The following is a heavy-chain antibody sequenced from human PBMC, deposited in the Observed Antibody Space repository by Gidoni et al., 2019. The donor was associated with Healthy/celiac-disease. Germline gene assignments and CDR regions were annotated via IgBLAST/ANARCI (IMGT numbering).Heavy chain of an antibody. V-gene: IGHV3-33*01. Sequence: QVQLVESGGGVVQPGRSLRLSCSASGFTFSSYGMHWVRQAPGKGLEWVAVIWYDGSNKYYADSVKGRFTISRDNSKNTLYLQMNSLRAEDTAVYYCARDRTVTTVGGEFDPWGQGTLVTVSS. J-gene: IGHJ5*02. CDR3: ARDRTVTTVGGEFDP. D-gene: IGHD4-4*01. CDR2: IWYDGSNK. CDR1: GFTFSSYG.